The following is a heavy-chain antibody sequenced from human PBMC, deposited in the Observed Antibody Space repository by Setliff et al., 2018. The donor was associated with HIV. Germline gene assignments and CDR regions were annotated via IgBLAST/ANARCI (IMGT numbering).Heavy chain of an antibody. CDR3: ARGRNYNSGMDV. CDR1: GYSFTSYG. Sequence: ASVKVSCKASGYSFTSYGIGWVRQAPGQGLEWIGWISPYSRITNYAPKFRDRVTMTTETSTNTAYLEVRSLSSDGTAVYYCARGRNYNSGMDVWGQGTTVTVSS. CDR2: ISPYSRIT. V-gene: IGHV1-18*01. J-gene: IGHJ6*02. D-gene: IGHD3-10*01.